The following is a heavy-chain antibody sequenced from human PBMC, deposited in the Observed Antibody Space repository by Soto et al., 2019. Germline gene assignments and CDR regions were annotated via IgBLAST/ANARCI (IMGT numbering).Heavy chain of an antibody. V-gene: IGHV3-74*01. CDR1: GFTFSSYW. CDR3: ARDIGYYDSSGYLGY. Sequence: PGGSLRLSCAASGFTFSSYWMHWVRQAPGKGLVWVSRINSDGSSTSYADSVKGRFTISRDNAKNTLYLQMNSLRAEDTAVYYCARDIGYYDSSGYLGYWGQGTLVTVSS. D-gene: IGHD3-22*01. CDR2: INSDGSST. J-gene: IGHJ4*02.